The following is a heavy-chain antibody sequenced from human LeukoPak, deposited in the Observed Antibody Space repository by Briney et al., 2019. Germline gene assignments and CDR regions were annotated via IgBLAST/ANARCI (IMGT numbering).Heavy chain of an antibody. CDR1: GGSISSSSYY. D-gene: IGHD3-22*01. Sequence: SETLSLTCTVSGGSISSSSYYWSWIRQPPGKGLEWIGYIYYSGSTNYNPSLKSRVTISVDTSKNQFSLKLSSVTAADTAVYYCARLTYYYDSSGYYYVLFDYWGQGTLVTVSS. CDR3: ARLTYYYDSSGYYYVLFDY. V-gene: IGHV4-61*01. CDR2: IYYSGST. J-gene: IGHJ4*02.